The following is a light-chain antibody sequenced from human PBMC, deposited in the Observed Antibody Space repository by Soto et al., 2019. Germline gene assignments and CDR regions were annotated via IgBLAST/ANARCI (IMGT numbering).Light chain of an antibody. CDR1: NIGNLD. J-gene: IGLJ2*01. Sequence: SSELTQPPSVSAAPGKTATITCGGNNIGNLDVHWYQQKPGQAPVLVIFSDNDRPSGIPDRFSGSNSGNTATLTISRVDAGDEANYYCQVWDGSTDAVFGGGTKLTVL. CDR2: SDN. CDR3: QVWDGSTDAV. V-gene: IGLV3-21*04.